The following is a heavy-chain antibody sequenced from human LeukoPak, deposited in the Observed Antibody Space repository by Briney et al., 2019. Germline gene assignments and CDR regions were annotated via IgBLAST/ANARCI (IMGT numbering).Heavy chain of an antibody. Sequence: KPSETLSLTCAVYGGSVSGYYWSWVRQPPGKGLKWIGEINHSGSTNYNPSLKSRVTISVDTSKNQLSLKLSSVTAADTAVYYCARRMYSSSPHQIDYWGQGTLVTVSS. J-gene: IGHJ4*02. CDR2: INHSGST. V-gene: IGHV4-34*01. CDR3: ARRMYSSSPHQIDY. CDR1: GGSVSGYY. D-gene: IGHD6-6*01.